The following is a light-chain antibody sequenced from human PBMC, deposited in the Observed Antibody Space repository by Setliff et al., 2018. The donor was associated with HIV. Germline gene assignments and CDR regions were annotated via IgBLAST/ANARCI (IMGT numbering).Light chain of an antibody. J-gene: IGLJ1*01. CDR1: RSDVGGYNS. CDR3: SSYTSSSTYV. Sequence: QSALAQPASVSGSPGQAITISCTGTRSDVGGYNSVSWYQQLPGKAPKLIIYDVSKRPSGVSNRFSGSKSANTASLTISGLQAEDEADYYCSSYTSSSTYVFGTGTKGTV. V-gene: IGLV2-14*01. CDR2: DVS.